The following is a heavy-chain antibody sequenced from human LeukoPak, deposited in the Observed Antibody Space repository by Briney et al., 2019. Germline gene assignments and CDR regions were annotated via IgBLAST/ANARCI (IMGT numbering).Heavy chain of an antibody. V-gene: IGHV4-59*08. D-gene: IGHD6-25*01. J-gene: IGHJ3*02. CDR1: GGSISSYY. CDR3: ARSPAVHTAFDI. Sequence: SETLSLTCTVSGGSISSYYWSWIRQPPGKGLEWIGYIYYSGSTNYNPSLKSRVAISVDTSKSQFSLRLTSVTAADTAVYYCARSPAVHTAFDIWGQGTMVTVSS. CDR2: IYYSGST.